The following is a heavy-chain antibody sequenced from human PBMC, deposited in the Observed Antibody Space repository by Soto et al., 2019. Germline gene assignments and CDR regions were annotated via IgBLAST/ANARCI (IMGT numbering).Heavy chain of an antibody. Sequence: ASVKVSCKASGYTFTGYYMHWVRQAPGQGLEWMGWINPNSGGTNYAQKFQGWVTMTRDTSISTAYMELSRLRSDDTAVYYCAREKDPNEGLTISGVMDVWGQGTTVPVSS. D-gene: IGHD3-3*01. CDR3: AREKDPNEGLTISGVMDV. J-gene: IGHJ6*02. V-gene: IGHV1-2*04. CDR1: GYTFTGYY. CDR2: INPNSGGT.